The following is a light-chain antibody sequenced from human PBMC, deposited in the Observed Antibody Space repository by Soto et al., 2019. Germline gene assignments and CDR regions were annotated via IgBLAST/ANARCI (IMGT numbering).Light chain of an antibody. V-gene: IGLV1-47*01. Sequence: QSVLTQPPSASGTPGQRVTISCSGSSSNIGNNYVHWYQQLPGTAPKLLIYRNNQRPSGVPDRVSGSKSGTSASLAISGLRSEDEADYYCAAWDDSLRGVVFGGGTKLTVL. CDR2: RNN. CDR3: AAWDDSLRGVV. CDR1: SSNIGNNY. J-gene: IGLJ2*01.